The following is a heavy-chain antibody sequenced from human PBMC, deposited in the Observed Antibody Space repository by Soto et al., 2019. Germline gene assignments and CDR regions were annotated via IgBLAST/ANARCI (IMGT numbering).Heavy chain of an antibody. V-gene: IGHV3-30*01. Sequence: QVQLVESGGGVVQPGRSLRLSCAASGFTFRSYAMDWVRQAPGKGLEWVAVISYDGTNKYYADSVKGRFTISRDNSKITLSLQMTSLRAEYAAVYYCESGGSNSWSDYWGQGTLVTVSS. CDR2: ISYDGTNK. J-gene: IGHJ4*02. CDR3: ESGGSNSWSDY. CDR1: GFTFRSYA. D-gene: IGHD6-13*01.